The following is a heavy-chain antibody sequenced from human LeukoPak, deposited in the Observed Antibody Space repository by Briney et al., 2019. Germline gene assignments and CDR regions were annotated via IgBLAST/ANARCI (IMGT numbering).Heavy chain of an antibody. CDR3: VSLGYCSTSSCQP. J-gene: IGHJ4*02. D-gene: IGHD2-2*01. CDR2: ITSDGSST. V-gene: IGHV3-74*01. Sequence: PGGSLRLSCAASGFTFSNYLMHWVRQAPGKGLVWVSRITSDGSSTHYADSVKGRFTISRDNAKNTLYLQMNSLTAEHTAVYYCVSLGYCSTSSCQPWGQGTLVTVSS. CDR1: GFTFSNYL.